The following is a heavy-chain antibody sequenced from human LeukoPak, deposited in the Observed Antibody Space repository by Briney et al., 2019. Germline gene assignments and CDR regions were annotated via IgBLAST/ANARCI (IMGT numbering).Heavy chain of an antibody. V-gene: IGHV3-33*01. CDR2: SWYDGSNK. CDR3: ARGDRSSWFNFDY. J-gene: IGHJ4*02. CDR1: GFTFSSYV. Sequence: GGSLRLSCAASGFTFSSYVMHWVRQAPGKGLEWVAVSWYDGSNKYFADSVRGRFSISRDNSKNTLYLQMNSLRAEDTAVYYCARGDRSSWFNFDYWGQGTLVSVSS. D-gene: IGHD6-13*01.